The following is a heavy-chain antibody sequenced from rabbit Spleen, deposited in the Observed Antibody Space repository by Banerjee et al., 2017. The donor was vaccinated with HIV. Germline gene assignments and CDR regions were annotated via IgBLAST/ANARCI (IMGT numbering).Heavy chain of an antibody. CDR3: VRDQAGDADYGPYYLNL. V-gene: IGHV1S47*01. D-gene: IGHD2-1*01. CDR1: GFDFSKYG. J-gene: IGHJ4*01. CDR2: IEPIFGNT. Sequence: QEQLVESGGGLVQPGGSLKLSCKASGFDFSKYGVSWVRQAPGKGLEWIGYIEPIFGNTYYANWVNGRFTISSHNAQNTLYLQLSSLTAADTATYFCVRDQAGDADYGPYYLNLWGPGTWSPS.